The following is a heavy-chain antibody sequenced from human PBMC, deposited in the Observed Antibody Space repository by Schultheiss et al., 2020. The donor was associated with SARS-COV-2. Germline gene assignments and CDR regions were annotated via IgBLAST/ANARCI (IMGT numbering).Heavy chain of an antibody. V-gene: IGHV1-2*04. CDR1: GYTFTGYY. D-gene: IGHD1-26*01. CDR2: INPNSGGT. J-gene: IGHJ6*02. CDR3: ARVPHQRIVGATIASPYYYYGMDV. Sequence: ASVKVSCKASGYTFTGYYMHWVRQAPGQGLEWMGWINPNSGGTNYAQKFQGWVTMTTDTSTSTAYMELRSLRSDDTAVYYCARVPHQRIVGATIASPYYYYGMDVWGQGTTVTVSS.